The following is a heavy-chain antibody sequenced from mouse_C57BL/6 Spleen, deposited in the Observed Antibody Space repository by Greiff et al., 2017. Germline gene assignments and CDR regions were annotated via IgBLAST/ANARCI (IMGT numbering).Heavy chain of an antibody. V-gene: IGHV1-82*01. D-gene: IGHD3-2*02. CDR1: GYAFSSSW. J-gene: IGHJ2*01. Sequence: VPLQQSGPELVKPGASVKISCKASGYAFSSSWMNWVKQRPGKGLEWIGRLYPGDGDTNYNGKFKGKATLTADKSASTAYMQLSSLTSEDSAVYFCARRGTAQAFFDYWGQGTTLTVSS. CDR3: ARRGTAQAFFDY. CDR2: LYPGDGDT.